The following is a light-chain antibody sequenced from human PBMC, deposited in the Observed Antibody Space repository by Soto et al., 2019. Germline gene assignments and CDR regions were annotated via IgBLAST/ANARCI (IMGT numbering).Light chain of an antibody. J-gene: IGKJ2*01. CDR3: QQSHSIPYT. CDR2: DAF. Sequence: DIQMTQSPSSLSASVGDRVNITCRASQSISSYLNWYQQKPGKAPKLLIYDAFSLQSGVPSRFSGSGSGTDFTLTISSLLPEDFATYYCQQSHSIPYTFGQGTKLEIK. CDR1: QSISSY. V-gene: IGKV1-39*01.